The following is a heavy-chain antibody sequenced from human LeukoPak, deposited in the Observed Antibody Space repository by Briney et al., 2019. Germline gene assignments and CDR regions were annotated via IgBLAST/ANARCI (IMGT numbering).Heavy chain of an antibody. CDR2: INPNSGGT. V-gene: IGHV1-2*02. J-gene: IGHJ6*03. CDR3: ARDFHYGSGRMNYYYYYMDV. CDR1: GYTFTGYY. D-gene: IGHD3-10*01. Sequence: ASVKVSCKASGYTFTGYYMHWVRQAPGQGLEWMGWINPNSGGTNYAQKFQGRVTMTRDTSISTAYMELSRLRSDDTAVYYCARDFHYGSGRMNYYYYYMDVWGKGTTVTISS.